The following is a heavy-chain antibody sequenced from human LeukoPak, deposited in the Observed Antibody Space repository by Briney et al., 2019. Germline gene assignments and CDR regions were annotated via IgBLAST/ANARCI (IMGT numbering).Heavy chain of an antibody. Sequence: ASVKVSCKASGYTFTGYYMHWVRQAPGQGLEWMGWISAYNGNTNYAQKLQGRVTMTTDTSTSTAYMELRSLRSDDTAVYYCARGGWELLHWFDPWGQGTLVTVSS. V-gene: IGHV1-18*04. CDR3: ARGGWELLHWFDP. CDR1: GYTFTGYY. D-gene: IGHD1-26*01. CDR2: ISAYNGNT. J-gene: IGHJ5*02.